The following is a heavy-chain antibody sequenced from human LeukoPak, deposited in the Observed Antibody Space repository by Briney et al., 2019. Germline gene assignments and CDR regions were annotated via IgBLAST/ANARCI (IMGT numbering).Heavy chain of an antibody. D-gene: IGHD5-24*01. J-gene: IGHJ3*02. Sequence: PSETLSLTCAVYGGSFSGYYWSWIRQPPGKGLEWIGSIYYSGSTYYNPSLKSRVTISVDTSKNQFSLKLSSVTAADTAVYYCARRERWLQVVAFDIWGQGTMVTVSS. CDR1: GGSFSGYY. V-gene: IGHV4-34*01. CDR3: ARRERWLQVVAFDI. CDR2: IYYSGST.